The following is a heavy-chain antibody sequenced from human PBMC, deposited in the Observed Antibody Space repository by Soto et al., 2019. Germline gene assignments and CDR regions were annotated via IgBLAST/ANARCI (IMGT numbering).Heavy chain of an antibody. CDR1: GYNFNSYT. CDR3: AKDLYSGAWPRVFDS. Sequence: ASVKVSCKASGYNFNSYTISWVRQAPGQGLEWMGRISAYNGNTNYAQKLQGRVTMTTDTSTSTAYMELRSLRSDDTAVYYCAKDLYSGAWPRVFDSWGQGTLVTVSS. CDR2: ISAYNGNT. J-gene: IGHJ4*02. V-gene: IGHV1-18*01. D-gene: IGHD1-26*01.